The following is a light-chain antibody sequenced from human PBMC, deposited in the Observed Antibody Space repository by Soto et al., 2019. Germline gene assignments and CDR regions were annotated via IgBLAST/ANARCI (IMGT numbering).Light chain of an antibody. CDR1: QSISRW. CDR3: QRYNSHSQRWT. V-gene: IGKV1-5*03. J-gene: IGKJ1*01. Sequence: DIQMTQSPSTLSASVGDRVTITCRASQSISRWLAWYQQKPGKAPKLLIYKASTLESGVPSRFSGGGSGTEFTLTISSLQPDDFATFYCQRYNSHSQRWTFGQGTKVENK. CDR2: KAS.